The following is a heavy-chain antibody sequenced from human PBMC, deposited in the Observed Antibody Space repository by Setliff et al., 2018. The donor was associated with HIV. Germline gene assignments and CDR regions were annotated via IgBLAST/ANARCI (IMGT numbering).Heavy chain of an antibody. V-gene: IGHV4-4*09. J-gene: IGHJ4*02. CDR3: ARSQEWGGGGIDY. Sequence: SETLSLTCTLSGGSFGRYYWSWIRQSAGKGLEWLGYVYFTGHTNYNPSLQSRVTISVDTSKNQFALRLNSLTAAATAVYYCARSQEWGGGGIDYWGQGTLVTVS. CDR1: GGSFGRYY. D-gene: IGHD3-3*01. CDR2: VYFTGHT.